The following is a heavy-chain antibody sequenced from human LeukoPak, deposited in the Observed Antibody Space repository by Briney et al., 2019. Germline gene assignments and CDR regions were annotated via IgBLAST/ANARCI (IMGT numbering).Heavy chain of an antibody. CDR2: IYYSGST. CDR3: ARDGVVPAAASPGYNWFDP. V-gene: IGHV4-39*07. Sequence: SETLSLTCTVSGGSISSSSYYWGWIRQPPGKGLEWIESIYYSGSTYYNPSLKSRVTISVDTSKNQFSLKLSSVTAADTAVYYCARDGVVPAAASPGYNWFDPWGQGTLVTVSS. D-gene: IGHD2-2*01. J-gene: IGHJ5*02. CDR1: GGSISSSSYY.